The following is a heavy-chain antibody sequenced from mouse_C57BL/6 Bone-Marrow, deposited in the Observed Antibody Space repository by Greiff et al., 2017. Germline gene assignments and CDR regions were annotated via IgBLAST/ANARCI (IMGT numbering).Heavy chain of an antibody. Sequence: QVQLKQSGAELARPGASVKLSCKASGYTFTSYGISWVKQRTGQGLEWIGEIYPRSGNTYYNEKFKGKATLTADKSSSTAYMELRSLTSEASAVYFCARGGYYYGSRRYFDVWGTGTTVTVSS. J-gene: IGHJ1*03. D-gene: IGHD1-1*01. CDR3: ARGGYYYGSRRYFDV. CDR2: IYPRSGNT. V-gene: IGHV1-81*01. CDR1: GYTFTSYG.